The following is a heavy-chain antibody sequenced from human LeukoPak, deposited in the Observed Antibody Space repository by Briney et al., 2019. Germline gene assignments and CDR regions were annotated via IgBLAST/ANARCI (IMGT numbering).Heavy chain of an antibody. CDR3: AIDCGPGWFDP. V-gene: IGHV1-69*05. CDR1: GGTFSSYA. D-gene: IGHD2-21*01. Sequence: SVKVSCKASGGTFSSYAISWVRQAPGQGLEWMGRIIPIFGTANYAQKFQGRVTITTDESTSTADMELSSLRSEDTAVYYCAIDCGPGWFDPWGQGTLVTVSS. CDR2: IIPIFGTA. J-gene: IGHJ5*02.